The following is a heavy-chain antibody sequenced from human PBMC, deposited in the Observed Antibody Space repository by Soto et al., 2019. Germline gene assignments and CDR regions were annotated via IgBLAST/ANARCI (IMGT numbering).Heavy chain of an antibody. V-gene: IGHV3-48*01. D-gene: IGHD3-10*01. J-gene: IGHJ6*03. Sequence: EVQLVESGGGLVQPGGSLRLSCAASGFTFSSYSMNWVRQAPGKGLEWVSYISSSSSTIYYADSVKGRFIISRDNAKNSLDLQMNSLRAEDTAVYYCAREKGVLLWFGDERDQYYYLDVWGKGTTVTVSS. CDR3: AREKGVLLWFGDERDQYYYLDV. CDR1: GFTFSSYS. CDR2: ISSSSSTI.